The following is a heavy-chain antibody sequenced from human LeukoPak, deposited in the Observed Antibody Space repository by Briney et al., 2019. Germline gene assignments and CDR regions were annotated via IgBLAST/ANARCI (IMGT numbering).Heavy chain of an antibody. CDR1: GYTFTSFG. V-gene: IGHV1-18*01. J-gene: IGHJ5*02. Sequence: ASVKVSCKASGYTFTSFGISWVRQAPGQGLEWMGWISAYNGDTNYEQKLQGRVTMTTDTSTSTAYMELRSLGSDDTAVYYCARDGELTVTRRWFDPWGQGTLVTVSS. CDR3: ARDGELTVTRRWFDP. CDR2: ISAYNGDT. D-gene: IGHD4-17*01.